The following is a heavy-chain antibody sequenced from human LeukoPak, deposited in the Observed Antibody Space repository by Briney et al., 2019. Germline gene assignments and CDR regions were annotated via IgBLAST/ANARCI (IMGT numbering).Heavy chain of an antibody. D-gene: IGHD2-15*01. CDR2: INPNSGGT. CDR3: ARDTDLELVVAATLFDP. J-gene: IGHJ5*02. V-gene: IGHV1-2*06. CDR1: GYTFTSYG. Sequence: ASVKVSCKASGYTFTSYGISWVRQAPGQGLEWMGRINPNSGGTNYAQKFQGRVTMTRDTSISTAYMELSRLRSDDTAVYYCARDTDLELVVAATLFDPWGQGTLVTVSS.